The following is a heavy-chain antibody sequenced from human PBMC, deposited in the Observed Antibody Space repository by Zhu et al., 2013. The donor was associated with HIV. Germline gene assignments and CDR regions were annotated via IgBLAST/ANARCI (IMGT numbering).Heavy chain of an antibody. CDR1: GFTFDDYA. CDR3: AKEVSSGWYPERRKGRYFDL. D-gene: IGHD6-19*01. V-gene: IGHV3-9*01. Sequence: VQLVESGGGLVQPGRSLRLSCAASGFTFDDYAMHWVRQAPGKGLEWVSGISWNSGSIGYADSVKGRFTISRDNAKNSLYLQMNSLRAEDTALYYCAKEVSSGWYPERRKGRYFDLWGLAPWSLSPQ. CDR2: ISWNSGSI. J-gene: IGHJ2*01.